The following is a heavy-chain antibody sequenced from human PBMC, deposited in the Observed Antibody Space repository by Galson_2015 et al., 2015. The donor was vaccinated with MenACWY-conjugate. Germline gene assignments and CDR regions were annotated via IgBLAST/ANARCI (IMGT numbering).Heavy chain of an antibody. CDR2: IKQDGSEK. V-gene: IGHV3-7*03. Sequence: LRLSCAASGSTFSSYWMSWVRQAPGKGLEWVANIKQDGSEKYHVDSVKGRFTISRDNAKNSLYLQMNSLRAEDTAVYYCARGGQWELPFDYWGQGTLVTVSS. CDR3: ARGGQWELPFDY. D-gene: IGHD1-26*01. CDR1: GSTFSSYW. J-gene: IGHJ4*02.